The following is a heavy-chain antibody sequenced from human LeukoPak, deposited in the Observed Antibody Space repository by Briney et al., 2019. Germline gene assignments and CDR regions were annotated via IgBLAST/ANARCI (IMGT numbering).Heavy chain of an antibody. CDR2: ISPSGGST. CDR1: GYTFTSNY. CDR3: ARDFGPTYYYDSSGYFPALDY. V-gene: IGHV1-46*01. Sequence: GASVKVSCKAFGYTFTSNYMHWVRQAPGQGPEWMGVISPSGGSTTYAQKFQGRVTLTRDMSTSTDYMELRSLRSDDTAVYYCARDFGPTYYYDSSGYFPALDYWGQGTLVTVSS. J-gene: IGHJ4*02. D-gene: IGHD3-22*01.